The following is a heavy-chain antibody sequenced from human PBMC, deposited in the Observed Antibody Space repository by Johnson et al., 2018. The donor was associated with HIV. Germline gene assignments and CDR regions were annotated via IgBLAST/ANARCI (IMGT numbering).Heavy chain of an antibody. Sequence: VQLVESGGVVVQPGKSLRLSCAASGFSFSSYAMSWVRQAPGKGLEWVSGINWNGGRTGYADSVKGRFTISRDNAKNSLYLQMNSRRAEDTAVYYGAREVECGLGFDIWGQGTMVTVSS. D-gene: IGHD5-24*01. CDR3: AREVECGLGFDI. J-gene: IGHJ3*02. CDR1: GFSFSSYA. CDR2: INWNGGRT. V-gene: IGHV3-20*04.